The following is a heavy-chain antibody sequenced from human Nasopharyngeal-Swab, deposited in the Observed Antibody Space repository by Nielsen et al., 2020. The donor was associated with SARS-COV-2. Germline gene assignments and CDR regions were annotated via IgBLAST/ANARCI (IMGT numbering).Heavy chain of an antibody. J-gene: IGHJ6*02. V-gene: IGHV3-15*01. CDR3: TTYYGDSHSYFYYHAMDV. CDR2: IKSKTDGGAT. Sequence: GGSLRLSCAASGLTFRNAWMNWVRQVPGRGLEWVGRIKSKTDGGATDYAAPVKGRFSISRDDSKNTIYVQMNSLKTEDTAVYYCTTYYGDSHSYFYYHAMDVWGQGTTVPSP. D-gene: IGHD4-17*01. CDR1: GLTFRNAW.